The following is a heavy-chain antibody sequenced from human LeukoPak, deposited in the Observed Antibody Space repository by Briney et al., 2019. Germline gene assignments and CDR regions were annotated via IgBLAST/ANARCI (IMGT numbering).Heavy chain of an antibody. D-gene: IGHD6-19*01. CDR1: GFTFSSYA. CDR2: ISGSGGST. V-gene: IGHV3-23*01. Sequence: GGSLRLSCAASGFTFSSYAMSWVRQAPGKGLEWVSAISGSGGSTYYADSVKGRFTISRDNSKNTLYLQMNSLRAEDTGVYYCAKVGSGWYYFDYWGQGTLVTVSS. CDR3: AKVGSGWYYFDY. J-gene: IGHJ4*02.